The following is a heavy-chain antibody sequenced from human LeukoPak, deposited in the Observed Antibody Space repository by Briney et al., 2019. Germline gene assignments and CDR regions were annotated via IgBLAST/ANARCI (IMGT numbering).Heavy chain of an antibody. V-gene: IGHV4-34*01. CDR3: ARHWGIAAAY. Sequence: PSETLSLTCAVYGGSFSGYYWSWIRQPPGKGLEWIGEINHSGSTNYNPSLKSRVTISVDTSKNQFSLKLSSVTAADTAVYYCARHWGIAAAYWGQGTLVTVSP. J-gene: IGHJ4*02. CDR1: GGSFSGYY. CDR2: INHSGST. D-gene: IGHD6-13*01.